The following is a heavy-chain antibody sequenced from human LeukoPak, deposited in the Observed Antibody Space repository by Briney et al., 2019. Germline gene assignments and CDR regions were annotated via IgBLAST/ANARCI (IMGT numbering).Heavy chain of an antibody. V-gene: IGHV3-49*04. Sequence: GGSLRLSCTASGFTFGDYAMSWVRQAPGKGLEWVGFIRSKAYGGTTEYAASVKGRFTISRDDSKSIAYLQMNSLKTGDTAVYYCTRVRHIVVVTASDAFDIWGQGTMVTVSS. CDR3: TRVRHIVVVTASDAFDI. CDR1: GFTFGDYA. J-gene: IGHJ3*02. CDR2: IRSKAYGGTT. D-gene: IGHD2-21*02.